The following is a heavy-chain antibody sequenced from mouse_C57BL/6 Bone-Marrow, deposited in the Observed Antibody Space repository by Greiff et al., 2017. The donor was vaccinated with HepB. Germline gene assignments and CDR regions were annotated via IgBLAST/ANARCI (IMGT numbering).Heavy chain of an antibody. CDR2: IRSKSSNYAT. J-gene: IGHJ1*03. CDR3: VRAYYGSSPYWYFDV. D-gene: IGHD1-1*01. V-gene: IGHV10-3*01. Sequence: EVQLVESGGGLVQPKGSLKLSCAASGFTFNTYSMHWVRQAPGKGLEWVARIRSKSSNYATYYADSVKDRFTISRDDSQSMLYLQMNNLKTEDTAMYYCVRAYYGSSPYWYFDVWGTGTTVTVSS. CDR1: GFTFNTYS.